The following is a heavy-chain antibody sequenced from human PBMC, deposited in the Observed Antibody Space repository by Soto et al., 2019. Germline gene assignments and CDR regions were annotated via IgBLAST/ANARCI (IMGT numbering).Heavy chain of an antibody. CDR1: GGSISSGGYY. D-gene: IGHD3-3*01. CDR3: ARRITIFGVVTPSYGMDV. J-gene: IGHJ6*02. Sequence: QVQLQESGPGLVKPSQTLSLTCTVSGGSISSGGYYWSWIRQHPGKGLEWIGYIYYSGSTYYNPSLKCRVTISVDTSKNQFSLKLSSVTAADTAVYYCARRITIFGVVTPSYGMDVWGQGTTVTVSS. CDR2: IYYSGST. V-gene: IGHV4-31*03.